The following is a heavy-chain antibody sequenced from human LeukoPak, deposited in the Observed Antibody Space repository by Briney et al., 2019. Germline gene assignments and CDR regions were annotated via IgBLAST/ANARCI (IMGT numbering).Heavy chain of an antibody. CDR3: ASRIRYFDWFPALNWFDP. D-gene: IGHD3-9*01. V-gene: IGHV4-34*01. J-gene: IGHJ5*02. Sequence: PSETLSLTCAASGGSFSGYYWSWVRQPPGKGLESIGEINHSGSTNYNQSLKSRGTISVDTSKNHFCLKLSSVTAADTAVYYAASRIRYFDWFPALNWFDPWGQGTLVTVSS. CDR2: INHSGST. CDR1: GGSFSGYY.